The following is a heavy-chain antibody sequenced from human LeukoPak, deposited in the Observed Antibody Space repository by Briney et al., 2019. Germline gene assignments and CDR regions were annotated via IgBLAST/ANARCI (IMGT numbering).Heavy chain of an antibody. D-gene: IGHD2-8*01. V-gene: IGHV3-73*01. CDR2: IRDKGYGHAT. J-gene: IGHJ5*02. CDR3: TTPNEGNWFDP. Sequence: GGSLKLSCAASGFTFSDSAIHWVRQASGKGLEWVGRIRDKGYGHATAYAASVKGRFTLSRDDSRNTAYLQMDSLKTEDTALYYCTTPNEGNWFDPWGQGTLVTVSS. CDR1: GFTFSDSA.